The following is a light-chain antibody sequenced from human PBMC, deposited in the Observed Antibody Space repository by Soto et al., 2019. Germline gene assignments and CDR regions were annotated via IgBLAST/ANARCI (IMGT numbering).Light chain of an antibody. CDR2: GAS. J-gene: IGKJ4*01. CDR3: QQYHTWPIT. CDR1: QSISSN. Sequence: EIVMTQSPATLSVSPGERAPLSCRASQSISSNLVWYQHKPGQAPGLLISGASTGATGIPARFSGSGSGTEFTLTISSLQSEDCAIYYCQQYHTWPITFGGGTRWIS. V-gene: IGKV3-15*01.